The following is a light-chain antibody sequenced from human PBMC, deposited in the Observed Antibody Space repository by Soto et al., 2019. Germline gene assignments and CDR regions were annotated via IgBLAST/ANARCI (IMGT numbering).Light chain of an antibody. CDR1: QSLLHSNGRNY. V-gene: IGKV2-28*01. CDR3: MQVRQTPFT. J-gene: IGKJ1*01. Sequence: DIVMTQSPLSLPVTPGAPASISFRSSQSLLHSNGRNYVEWYLQKPGQSPPLLIYLGSNRASGVPDRFSGSGSGTDFTLKISKLEAEDVGVYYCMQVRQTPFTFGQGTKVDIK. CDR2: LGS.